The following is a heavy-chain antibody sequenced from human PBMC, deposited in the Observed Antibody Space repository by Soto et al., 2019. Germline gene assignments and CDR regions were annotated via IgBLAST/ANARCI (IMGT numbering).Heavy chain of an antibody. V-gene: IGHV4-4*07. CDR1: GGTISGYY. CDR2: IYSSGNT. Sequence: SATVSLPCSVSGGTISGYYWTWIRQPAGKGLEWIGRIYSSGNTKYNPSLQSRVTMSLDTSNNQFSLRLTSVTAADTAVYYCARGQRFSDWFDPWGQGTLVTVSS. D-gene: IGHD3-3*01. J-gene: IGHJ5*02. CDR3: ARGQRFSDWFDP.